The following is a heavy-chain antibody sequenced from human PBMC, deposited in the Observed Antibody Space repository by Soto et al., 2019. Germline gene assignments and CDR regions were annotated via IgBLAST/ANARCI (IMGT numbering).Heavy chain of an antibody. CDR2: MHHSGST. D-gene: IGHD2-2*01. CDR1: GGSISSGGYS. V-gene: IGHV4-30-2*01. Sequence: SETLSLTCAVSGGSISSGGYSWSWIRQPPGKGLEWIGYMHHSGSTYYNPSLKSRVTISIDRSKNQFSLKLSSVTAADTAVYYCARVPDYWSQGILVTVPQ. J-gene: IGHJ4*02. CDR3: ARVPDY.